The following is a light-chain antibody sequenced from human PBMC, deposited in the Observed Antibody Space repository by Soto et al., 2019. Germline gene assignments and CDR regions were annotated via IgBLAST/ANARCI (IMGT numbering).Light chain of an antibody. V-gene: IGLV2-8*01. CDR1: SSDVGGYNY. J-gene: IGLJ2*01. CDR2: EVI. Sequence: QSALTQPPSASGSPGQSVTISCTGTSSDVGGYNYVSWYQQHPGKAPKLMIFEVIKRPSGVPDRFSGSKSGNTASLTVSGLQAEYEADYYCSSYAGNNHKMVFGGGTKLTVL. CDR3: SSYAGNNHKMV.